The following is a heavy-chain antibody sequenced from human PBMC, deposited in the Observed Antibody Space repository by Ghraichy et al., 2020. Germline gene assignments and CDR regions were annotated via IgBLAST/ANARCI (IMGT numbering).Heavy chain of an antibody. CDR1: GFTFSSYA. Sequence: GGSLRLSCAASGFTFSSYAMTWVRQAPGKGLQWVSSVSGSGGGTYDADSVKGRFTISRDNPKNTLYLQMNSLRADDTAVYYCAKVSYAGSDGSLDSWGQGTLVTVSS. CDR2: VSGSGGGT. CDR3: AKVSYAGSDGSLDS. J-gene: IGHJ4*02. V-gene: IGHV3-23*01. D-gene: IGHD3-16*01.